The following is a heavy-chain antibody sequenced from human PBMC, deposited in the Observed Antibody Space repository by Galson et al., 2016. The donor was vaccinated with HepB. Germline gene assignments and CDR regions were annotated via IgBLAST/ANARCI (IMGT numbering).Heavy chain of an antibody. CDR2: VFFSDIT. D-gene: IGHD5-12*01. Sequence: SETLSLTCTVSDDSIGTYYWNWIRQSPGKGLEWIGYVFFSDITAYNPSLHSRVTLSLDTSKNQISLEMRSVTTAATATYYCARGMRKTWLFDSWGRGTLVTVSS. CDR1: DDSIGTYY. CDR3: ARGMRKTWLFDS. J-gene: IGHJ4*02. V-gene: IGHV4-59*12.